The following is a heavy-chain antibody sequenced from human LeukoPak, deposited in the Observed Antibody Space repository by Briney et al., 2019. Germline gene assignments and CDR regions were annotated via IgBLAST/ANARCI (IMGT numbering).Heavy chain of an antibody. V-gene: IGHV4-39*07. CDR1: GGSISSIGYY. D-gene: IGHD3-22*01. CDR2: IYYGGST. Sequence: SETLSLTCTVSGGSISSIGYYWGWIRQPTGEGLECIGSIYYGGSTYYNPSLRSRVTISVDTSKNRFSLKLSSVTAADTAVYYCARDRDYYDSSGYYGWYFDLWGRGTLVTVSS. CDR3: ARDRDYYDSSGYYGWYFDL. J-gene: IGHJ2*01.